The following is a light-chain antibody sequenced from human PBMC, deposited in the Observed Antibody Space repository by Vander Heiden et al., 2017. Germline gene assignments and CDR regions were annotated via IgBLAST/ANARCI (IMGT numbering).Light chain of an antibody. CDR1: QSVLSSSNNKNY. CDR2: WAS. J-gene: IGKJ4*01. V-gene: IGKV4-1*01. CDR3: QQSSTAPLT. Sequence: DIVMTQSPDYLAASLGERATINCKASQSVLSSSNNKNYLAWYQQIPGQPPKLLINWASTRESGVPDRFSGSGSGTDFTLTISSLQAEDVAFYYCQQSSTAPLTFGGGTKVEIK.